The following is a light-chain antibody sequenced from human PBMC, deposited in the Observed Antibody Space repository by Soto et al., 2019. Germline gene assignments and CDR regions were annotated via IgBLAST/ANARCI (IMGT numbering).Light chain of an antibody. V-gene: IGLV2-23*01. CDR1: SSNVGSYIL. CDR2: ESS. J-gene: IGLJ2*01. CDR3: CSYAGSSTYV. Sequence: QSALTQPASVSGSPGQSITISCTGTSSNVGSYILVSWYQQHPGKAPKLMIYESSKRPSGVSNRFSGSKSGNTASLTISGLKAEDEADYYCCSYAGSSTYVFGGGTKLTVL.